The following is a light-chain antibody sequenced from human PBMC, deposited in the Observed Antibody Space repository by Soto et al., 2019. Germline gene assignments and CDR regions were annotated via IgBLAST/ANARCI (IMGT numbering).Light chain of an antibody. Sequence: QSVLTQAASASASPGQSITISCTGTRSDVGGSNFVSWYQQHPGNPPKLIIYDVATRPSGVSNRFSGSKSGSTASLIISRLQTEDEADYYRVSFTSSTTSVFGSGTKVTVL. CDR1: RSDVGGSNF. CDR2: DVA. CDR3: VSFTSSTTSV. V-gene: IGLV2-14*03. J-gene: IGLJ1*01.